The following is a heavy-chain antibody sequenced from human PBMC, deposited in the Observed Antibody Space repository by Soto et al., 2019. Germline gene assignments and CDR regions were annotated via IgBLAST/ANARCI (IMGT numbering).Heavy chain of an antibody. CDR3: ARLHCYSPNCVPLDP. CDR1: GGSIRDDTYY. Sequence: QLQLQESGPGLVKPSETLSLTCTVSGGSIRDDTYYWGWIRQPPGKGLEWIGSIYYSGTSSYNPSLKSRVTMSVDTSKKKLSLRLSSVTAADTAAYYCARLHCYSPNCVPLDPWGQGTLVIVSS. D-gene: IGHD2-2*01. V-gene: IGHV4-39*01. J-gene: IGHJ5*02. CDR2: IYYSGTS.